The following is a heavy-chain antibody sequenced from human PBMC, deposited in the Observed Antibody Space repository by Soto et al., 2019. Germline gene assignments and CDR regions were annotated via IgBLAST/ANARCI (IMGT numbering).Heavy chain of an antibody. V-gene: IGHV1-69*12. CDR1: GGTFSSYA. Sequence: QVQLVQSGAEVKKPGSSVKVSCKASGGTFSSYAISWVRQAPGQGLEWMGGIIPIFGTANYAQKFQGRVTIAADESTSTAYMEPSSLRSEHTAVYYCARHVPAAGYYYGMDVWGQGTTVTVAS. J-gene: IGHJ6*02. D-gene: IGHD2-2*01. CDR3: ARHVPAAGYYYGMDV. CDR2: IIPIFGTA.